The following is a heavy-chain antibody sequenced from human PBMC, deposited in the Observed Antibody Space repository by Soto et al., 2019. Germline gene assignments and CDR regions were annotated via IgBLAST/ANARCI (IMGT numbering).Heavy chain of an antibody. CDR3: ARHGSDSGWSFFDP. Sequence: PSETLSLTCSLSGGAIGGYYWSWIRQPPGKALEWSGYVSYNGSTDYHPSLKSRVSISIDTSKNQFSLKMISVTAADTAVYYCARHGSDSGWSFFDPWGQGALVTVSS. V-gene: IGHV4-59*08. CDR1: GGAIGGYY. D-gene: IGHD6-19*01. J-gene: IGHJ5*02. CDR2: VSYNGST.